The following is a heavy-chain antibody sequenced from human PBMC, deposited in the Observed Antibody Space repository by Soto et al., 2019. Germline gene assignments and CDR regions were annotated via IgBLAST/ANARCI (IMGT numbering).Heavy chain of an antibody. Sequence: KPSETLSLTCTVSGGSISSYYWSWIRQPPGKGLEWIGYMHYSGSTYYNPSLKSRVTISVDTSKNQFSLKLSSVTAADTAVYYCATVDRYYYYYMDVWGKGTTVTVSS. CDR2: MHYSGST. V-gene: IGHV4-59*01. J-gene: IGHJ6*03. D-gene: IGHD2-2*03. CDR3: ATVDRYYYYYMDV. CDR1: GGSISSYY.